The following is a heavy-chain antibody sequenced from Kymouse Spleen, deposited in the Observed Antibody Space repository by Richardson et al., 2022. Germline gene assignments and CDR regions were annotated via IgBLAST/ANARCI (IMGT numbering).Heavy chain of an antibody. CDR1: GGSISSSSYY. Sequence: QLQLQESGPGLVKPSETLSLTCTVSGGSISSSSYYWGWIRQPPGKGLEWIGSIYYSGSTYYNPSLKSRVTISVDTSKNQFSLKLSSVTAADTAVYYCARQGSSGWPYYYYYGMDVWGQGTTVTVSS. CDR2: IYYSGST. V-gene: IGHV4-39*01. D-gene: IGHD6-19*01. J-gene: IGHJ6*02. CDR3: ARQGSSGWPYYYYYGMDV.